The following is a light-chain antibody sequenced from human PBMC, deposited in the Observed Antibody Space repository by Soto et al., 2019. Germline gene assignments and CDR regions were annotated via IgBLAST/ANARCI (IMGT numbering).Light chain of an antibody. V-gene: IGLV1-44*01. J-gene: IGLJ2*01. CDR1: SSNIGSNT. CDR3: ATWDDSLSGRDVA. Sequence: QSVLTQPPSASGTPGQRVTISCSGSSSNIGSNTVNWYQQLPGTAPKLLIYNNNVRPSGVPDRFSGSKSGTSASLAISGLQSEDEADYYCATWDDSLSGRDVAFGGGTKLTVL. CDR2: NNN.